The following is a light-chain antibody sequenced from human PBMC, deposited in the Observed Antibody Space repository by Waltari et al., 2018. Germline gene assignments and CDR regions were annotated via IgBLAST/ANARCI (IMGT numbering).Light chain of an antibody. CDR3: ALYMGSGIWV. Sequence: QTVVTQEPSLSVSPGGTVTLTCALSSGSLSTTSYATWYQQTPGQAPRTLVYKANARPSGVPGRCSGSILGNTAALTITGAQADDESDYYCALYMGSGIWVFGGGTRLTVL. V-gene: IGLV8-61*01. CDR2: KAN. CDR1: SGSLSTTSY. J-gene: IGLJ3*02.